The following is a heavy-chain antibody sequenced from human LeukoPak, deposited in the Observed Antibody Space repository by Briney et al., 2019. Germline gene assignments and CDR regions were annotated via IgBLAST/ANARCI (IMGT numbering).Heavy chain of an antibody. D-gene: IGHD3-22*01. CDR1: GGSISSSSYY. CDR3: ARHVRGIVVIITTPFPYPFDC. V-gene: IGHV4-39*01. J-gene: IGHJ4*02. Sequence: SETLSLTCTVSGGSISSSSYYWGWIRQPPGKGLEWIGSIYYSGSTYYNPSLKSRVTISVDTSKNQFSLKLSSVTAADTAVSSCARHVRGIVVIITTPFPYPFDCWGQGTLVTVSS. CDR2: IYYSGST.